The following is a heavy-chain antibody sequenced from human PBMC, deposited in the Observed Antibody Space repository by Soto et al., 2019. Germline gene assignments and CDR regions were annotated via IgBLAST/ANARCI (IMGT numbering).Heavy chain of an antibody. V-gene: IGHV4-34*01. CDR3: ARGLKLMVRGVIISQYYYYYGMDV. J-gene: IGHJ6*02. D-gene: IGHD3-10*01. CDR1: GGSFSGYY. Sequence: SETLSLTCAVYGGSFSGYYWSWIRQPPGKGLEWIGEINHSGSTNYNPSLKSRVTISVDTSKNQFSLKLSSVTAADTAVYYCARGLKLMVRGVIISQYYYYYGMDVWGQGTTVTVSS. CDR2: INHSGST.